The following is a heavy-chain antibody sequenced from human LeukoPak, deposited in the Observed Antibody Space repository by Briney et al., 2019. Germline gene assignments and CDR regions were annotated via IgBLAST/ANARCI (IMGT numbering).Heavy chain of an antibody. Sequence: GASVKVSCKASGYTLTGYYMHWVRQAPGQGLEWMGWINPNSGGTNYAQKFQGRVTMTRDTSISTAYMELSRLRSDDTAVYYCARTLKYSSGWYDYWGQGTLVTVSS. D-gene: IGHD6-19*01. V-gene: IGHV1-2*02. CDR1: GYTLTGYY. J-gene: IGHJ4*02. CDR2: INPNSGGT. CDR3: ARTLKYSSGWYDY.